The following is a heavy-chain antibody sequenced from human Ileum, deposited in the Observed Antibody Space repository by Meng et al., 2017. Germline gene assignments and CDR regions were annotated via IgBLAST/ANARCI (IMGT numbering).Heavy chain of an antibody. CDR1: GDSVISGSYY. CDR3: TRDQTSNGWGSFDS. CDR2: INYSGTA. J-gene: IGHJ4*02. Sequence: VQRPELGPGLVRPSETLSLPCSGSGDSVISGSYYWNWIRQSAGKGLEWIGYINYSGTAYYNASLGSRVSMSIDTSKNQFSLKLTSVTAADTAVYYCTRDQTSNGWGSFDSWGQGTLVTVSS. V-gene: IGHV4-61*01. D-gene: IGHD7-27*01.